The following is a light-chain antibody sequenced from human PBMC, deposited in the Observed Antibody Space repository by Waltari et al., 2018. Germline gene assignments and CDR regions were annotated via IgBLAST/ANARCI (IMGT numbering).Light chain of an antibody. CDR2: RDD. J-gene: IGLJ1*01. V-gene: IGLV1-47*01. CDR3: AAWDDSLSVSYV. Sequence: QSVLTHLPSAAGTPGQTVTISCFGTNSNIRRNSVFWYQHLPGPAPNPLIYRDDQRPSAVPDRFSGSRSGTSASLAIRGLRSEDEADYYCAAWDDSLSVSYVFGSGTKVTV. CDR1: NSNIRRNS.